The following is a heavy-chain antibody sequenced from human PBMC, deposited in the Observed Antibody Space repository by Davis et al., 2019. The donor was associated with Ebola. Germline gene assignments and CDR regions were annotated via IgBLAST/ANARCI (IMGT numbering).Heavy chain of an antibody. CDR3: AKTGLSGSYSHFDY. Sequence: GESLKISCAASGFTFSDYAMSWVRQAPDKGLEWVSSISNTGVGTYYADSVKGRFTISRDNSKNTLYLQMNSLRAEDTAVYYCAKTGLSGSYSHFDYWGQGTLVTVSS. J-gene: IGHJ4*02. D-gene: IGHD1-26*01. CDR1: GFTFSDYA. CDR2: ISNTGVGT. V-gene: IGHV3-23*01.